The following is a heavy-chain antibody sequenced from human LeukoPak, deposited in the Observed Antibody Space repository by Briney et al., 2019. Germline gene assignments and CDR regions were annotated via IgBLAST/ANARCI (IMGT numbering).Heavy chain of an antibody. V-gene: IGHV3-48*01. J-gene: IGHJ6*03. CDR1: GFIFCSYS. CDR3: ARVSEDYYYYYFMDV. CDR2: ITSHSSSI. Sequence: PLGSLRLSCAASGFIFCSYSMDWVPQGPGKGLGWVSYITSHSSSIYYADSVKGRFTISRDNAKNSLYLQMSSLRAPDTRVYYFARVSEDYYYYYFMDVWGKGTTVTVSS.